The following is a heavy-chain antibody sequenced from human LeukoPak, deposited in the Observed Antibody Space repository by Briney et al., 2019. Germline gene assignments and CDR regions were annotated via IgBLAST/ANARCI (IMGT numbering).Heavy chain of an antibody. V-gene: IGHV5-51*01. D-gene: IGHD6-19*01. CDR2: IYPGDSDT. CDR1: GYSFTSYW. J-gene: IGHJ4*02. CDR3: ARGSGSGWYGGSGVSFDY. Sequence: GESLKISCKGSGYSFTSYWIGWVRQMPGKGLEWMGIIYPGDSDTRYSPSFQGQVTISADKSISTAYLQWSSLKASDTAMYYRARGSGSGWYGGSGVSFDYWGQGTLVTVSS.